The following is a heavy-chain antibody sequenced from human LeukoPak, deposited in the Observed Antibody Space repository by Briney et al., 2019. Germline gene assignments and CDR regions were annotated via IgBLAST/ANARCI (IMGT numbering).Heavy chain of an antibody. Sequence: ASVKVSCKASGYTFTGYYMHWVRQAPGQGLEWMGWINPNSGGTNYAQKFQGRVTMTRDTSISTAYMELSRLRSDDTAVHYCARDYYYGSGSYYNVLIYYYYYMDVWGKGTTVTVSS. J-gene: IGHJ6*03. D-gene: IGHD3-10*01. CDR2: INPNSGGT. CDR1: GYTFTGYY. CDR3: ARDYYYGSGSYYNVLIYYYYYMDV. V-gene: IGHV1-2*02.